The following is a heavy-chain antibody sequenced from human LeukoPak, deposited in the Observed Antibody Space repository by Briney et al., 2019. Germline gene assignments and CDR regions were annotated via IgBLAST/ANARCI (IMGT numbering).Heavy chain of an antibody. CDR1: GGSISGYY. D-gene: IGHD3-16*01. J-gene: IGHJ6*04. CDR2: IYSSGST. CDR3: ARFTYTTRPSDV. V-gene: IGHV4-4*09. Sequence: PSETLSLTCSVSGGSISGYYWSWIRQPPGQTLEWIGYIYSSGSTNYSPSLQSRVTMSVDTSMNQFSLRLSSVTVADTAVYYCARFTYTTRPSDVWGKGTTVTVSS.